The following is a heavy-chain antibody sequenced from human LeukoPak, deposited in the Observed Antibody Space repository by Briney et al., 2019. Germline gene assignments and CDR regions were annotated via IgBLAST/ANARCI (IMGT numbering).Heavy chain of an antibody. D-gene: IGHD2-2*01. Sequence: SETLSLTCTVSGGSIRSYYWNWIRQPPGKGLEWIGYIYYSGNTNYNPSLKSRVTISVDTSKNQFSLKLSSVTAADTAVYYCARLPRYCSSTSCPGFDYWGQGTLVTVSS. CDR1: GGSIRSYY. CDR3: ARLPRYCSSTSCPGFDY. CDR2: IYYSGNT. J-gene: IGHJ4*02. V-gene: IGHV4-59*12.